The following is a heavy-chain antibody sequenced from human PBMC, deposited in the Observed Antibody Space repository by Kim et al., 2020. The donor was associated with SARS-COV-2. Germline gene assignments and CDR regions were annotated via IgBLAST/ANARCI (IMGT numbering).Heavy chain of an antibody. Sequence: SETLSLTCTVSGGSISSSSYYWGWIRQPPGKGLEWSGSIYYSGSTYYNPSLKSRVTISVDTSKNQFSLKLSSGTAADTAVYYCATQDIVVVPAAMKRGRAFDIWGQGTMVTVSS. J-gene: IGHJ3*02. CDR2: IYYSGST. CDR3: ATQDIVVVPAAMKRGRAFDI. CDR1: GGSISSSSYY. V-gene: IGHV4-39*07. D-gene: IGHD2-2*01.